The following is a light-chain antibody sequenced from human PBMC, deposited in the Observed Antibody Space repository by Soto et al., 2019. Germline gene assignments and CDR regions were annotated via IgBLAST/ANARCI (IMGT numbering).Light chain of an antibody. CDR2: DAS. CDR1: QSVSSSN. J-gene: IGKJ5*01. Sequence: EIVLTQSPGTLSLSPGDRATLYCRASQSVSSSNLAWYQQKPGQSPRLVIYDASSRATGIPDRFSGTGSGTDFTLTISSLEPEDFAVYYCQQRSNWPPTFGQGTRLEIK. CDR3: QQRSNWPPT. V-gene: IGKV3D-20*02.